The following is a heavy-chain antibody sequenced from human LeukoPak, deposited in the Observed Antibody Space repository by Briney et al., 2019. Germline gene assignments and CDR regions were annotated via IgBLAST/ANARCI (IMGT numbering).Heavy chain of an antibody. D-gene: IGHD3-3*01. J-gene: IGHJ4*02. V-gene: IGHV4-38-2*02. CDR1: GYSISSRYF. CDR2: IYQSGST. Sequence: SETLSLTCTVSGYSISSRYFWGWIRPPPGKGLEWIGSIYQSGSTYYNPSLKSRATISVDTSKDQFSVKLTSVTAADTAVYFCARQSAYNPYYAFDSWGQGTLVTVSS. CDR3: ARQSAYNPYYAFDS.